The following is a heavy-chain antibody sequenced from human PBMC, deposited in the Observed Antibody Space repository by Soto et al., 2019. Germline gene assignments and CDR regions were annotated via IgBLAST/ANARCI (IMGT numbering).Heavy chain of an antibody. V-gene: IGHV3-30-3*01. D-gene: IGHD1-20*01. J-gene: IGHJ5*02. Sequence: QVQLVESGGGVVQPGRSLRLSCAASGFTFSSYAMHWVRQAPGKGLEWLAVISYDGSNKYYADSVKGRFTISRDNSKNTLYLQMNSLRAEDTAAYYCARDAYNWNRVGNWFDPWGQGTLVTVSS. CDR1: GFTFSSYA. CDR2: ISYDGSNK. CDR3: ARDAYNWNRVGNWFDP.